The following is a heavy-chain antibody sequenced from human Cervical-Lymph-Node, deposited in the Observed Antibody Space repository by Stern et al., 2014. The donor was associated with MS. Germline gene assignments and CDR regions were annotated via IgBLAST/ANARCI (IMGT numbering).Heavy chain of an antibody. D-gene: IGHD6-19*01. V-gene: IGHV1-46*03. J-gene: IGHJ5*01. CDR3: VRQSSGWFVY. Sequence: QLVQSGAEVKKPGASVKVSCKTSGYSFTSYHMHWVRQAPGQGPEWMGMINPSGGSISYAQKFQGRVTMTRDTSTSTVYMEMISLRSEDTAVYCCVRQSSGWFVYWGQGTQVTVSS. CDR2: INPSGGSI. CDR1: GYSFTSYH.